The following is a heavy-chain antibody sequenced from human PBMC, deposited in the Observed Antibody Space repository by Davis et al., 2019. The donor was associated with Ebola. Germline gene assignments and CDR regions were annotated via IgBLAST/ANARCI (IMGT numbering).Heavy chain of an antibody. J-gene: IGHJ4*02. V-gene: IGHV5-51*01. CDR2: IYPSDSDT. CDR1: EYTFANYW. CDR3: ARLLPYADLRRFYLDY. D-gene: IGHD3/OR15-3a*01. Sequence: GESLKISCKGSEYTFANYWIGWVRQKPGKGLEWMGMIYPSDSDTSYSPSFQGQVIISADKSISTAYLQWSSLKASDTAMYYCARLLPYADLRRFYLDYWGQGTLVTVSS.